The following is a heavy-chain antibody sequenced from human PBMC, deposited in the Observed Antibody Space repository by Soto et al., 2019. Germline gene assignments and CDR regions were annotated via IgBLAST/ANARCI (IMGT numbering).Heavy chain of an antibody. V-gene: IGHV4-31*03. D-gene: IGHD1-1*01. CDR3: ARDSGGNSENYYGLDV. CDR1: GVSVSSGDYY. Sequence: QVQLQESGPGLVKPSQTLSLSCNVYGVSVSSGDYYWSWIRQHAGGGLECVWYIDRSGRNHYRPSLRGRVIMSVDTSTNQISLRLLSVTAADTAMYYCARDSGGNSENYYGLDVWGHGTTVTVSS. CDR2: IDRSGRN. J-gene: IGHJ6*02.